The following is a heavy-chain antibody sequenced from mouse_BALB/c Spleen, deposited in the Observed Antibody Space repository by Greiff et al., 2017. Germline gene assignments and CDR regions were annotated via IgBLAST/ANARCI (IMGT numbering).Heavy chain of an antibody. J-gene: IGHJ2*01. D-gene: IGHD4-1*01. V-gene: IGHV1-54*01. CDR1: GYAFTNYL. CDR3: ARSGWDSVDFDY. Sequence: VQLQQSGAELVRPGTSVKVSCKASGYAFTNYLIEWVKQRPGQGLEWIGVINPGSGGTNYNEKFKGKATLTADKSSSTAYMQLSSLTSDDSAVYFCARSGWDSVDFDYWGQGTTLTVSS. CDR2: INPGSGGT.